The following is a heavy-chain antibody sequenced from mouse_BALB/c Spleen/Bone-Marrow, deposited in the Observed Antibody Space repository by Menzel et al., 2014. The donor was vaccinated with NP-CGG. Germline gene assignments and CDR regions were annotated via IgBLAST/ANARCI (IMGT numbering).Heavy chain of an antibody. CDR1: GFTFTDYY. CDR2: IRNKPNGYTT. Sequence: EVNVVESGGGLVQPGGSLRLSCATSGFTFTDYYMSWVRQPPGKALEWLGFIRNKPNGYTTEYSASVKGRFTISRDNSQSILYLQMNTLRAEDSATYYCARDDYGRGYWGQGTTLTVSS. J-gene: IGHJ2*01. D-gene: IGHD1-1*01. CDR3: ARDDYGRGY. V-gene: IGHV7-3*02.